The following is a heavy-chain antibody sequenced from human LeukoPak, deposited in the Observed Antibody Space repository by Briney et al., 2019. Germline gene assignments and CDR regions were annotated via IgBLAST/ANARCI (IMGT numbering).Heavy chain of an antibody. J-gene: IGHJ3*02. CDR3: ARAYCGGDCSSDDAFDI. D-gene: IGHD2-21*01. V-gene: IGHV3-21*01. CDR1: GFTFSSYS. Sequence: GVSLRLSCAASGFTFSSYSMNWVRQDPGKGLEWVSSISSSSSYIYYADSVKGRFTISRDNAKNSLYLQMNSLRAEDTAVYYCARAYCGGDCSSDDAFDIWGQGTMVTVSS. CDR2: ISSSSSYI.